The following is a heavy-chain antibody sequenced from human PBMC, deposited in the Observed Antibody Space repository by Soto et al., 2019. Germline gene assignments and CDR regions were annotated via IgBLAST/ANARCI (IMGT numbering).Heavy chain of an antibody. CDR3: ARVPLGYYYDSSGYTYGMDV. CDR1: GSTFPSYG. J-gene: IGHJ6*01. Sequence: SVKVSFKASGSTFPSYGISWVLQAPGQGLEWMGWISAYNGNTNYAQKLQGRVTMTTDTSTSTAYMELRSLRSDDTAVYYCARVPLGYYYDSSGYTYGMDVWGQGTTVTVSS. V-gene: IGHV1-18*04. CDR2: ISAYNGNT. D-gene: IGHD3-22*01.